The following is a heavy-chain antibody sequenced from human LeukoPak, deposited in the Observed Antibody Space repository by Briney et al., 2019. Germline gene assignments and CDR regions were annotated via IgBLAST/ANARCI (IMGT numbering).Heavy chain of an antibody. CDR1: GGTFSSYA. D-gene: IGHD3-10*01. Sequence: GASVKVSCKASGGTFSSYAISWVRQAPGQGLEWMGGIIPIFGTANYAQKFQGRVTITADESTSTAYMELSSLRSEDTAVYYCAREPPGTYYYYYGIDVWGQGTTVTVSS. CDR2: IIPIFGTA. V-gene: IGHV1-69*13. J-gene: IGHJ6*02. CDR3: AREPPGTYYYYYGIDV.